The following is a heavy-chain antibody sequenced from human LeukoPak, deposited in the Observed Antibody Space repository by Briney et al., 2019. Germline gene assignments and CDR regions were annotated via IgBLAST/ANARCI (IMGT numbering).Heavy chain of an antibody. D-gene: IGHD3-16*01. J-gene: IGHJ4*02. Sequence: GGSLRLSCAASGFTFSTYGMHWVRQAPGKGLEWVALISYDGGDKYYAESMKGRITISRDNAENTLYLQMNNLRPDDTAFYFCVKEGVEYSYSYGDYWGQGTLVTVSS. V-gene: IGHV3-30*18. CDR1: GFTFSTYG. CDR2: ISYDGGDK. CDR3: VKEGVEYSYSYGDY.